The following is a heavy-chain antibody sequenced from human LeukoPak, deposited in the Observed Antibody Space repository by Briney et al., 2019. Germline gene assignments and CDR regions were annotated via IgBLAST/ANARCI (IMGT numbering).Heavy chain of an antibody. J-gene: IGHJ4*02. Sequence: GGSLRLSCAASGFPFTNYAMGWVRQAPGKGLEWVSTISSGSGVSTYYADPVKGRFTISRDNSKNTLYLQINSLRAEDTGVYFCVGVRYSYGFSDYWGQGTLVTVSS. CDR3: VGVRYSYGFSDY. CDR1: GFPFTNYA. CDR2: ISSGSGVST. V-gene: IGHV3-23*01. D-gene: IGHD5-18*01.